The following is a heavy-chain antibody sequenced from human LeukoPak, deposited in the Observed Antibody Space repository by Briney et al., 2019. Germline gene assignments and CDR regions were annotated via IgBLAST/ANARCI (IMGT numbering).Heavy chain of an antibody. CDR3: ARELGVLGITKTG. V-gene: IGHV1-2*06. J-gene: IGHJ4*02. CDR1: GYTFTDYN. Sequence: ASVKVSCKASGYTFTDYNIHWVRQAPGQGLEWVGRINPRSGDTTYAQKFQDRVTVTRDTSINSVYMELDRLTSDDTALYYCARELGVLGITKTGWGQGTLVIVSS. CDR2: INPRSGDT. D-gene: IGHD3-10*01.